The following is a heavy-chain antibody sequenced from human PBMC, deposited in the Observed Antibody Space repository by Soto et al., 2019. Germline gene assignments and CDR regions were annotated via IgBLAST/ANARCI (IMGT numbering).Heavy chain of an antibody. CDR3: ASDRSTRDY. CDR2: VRPDSGHT. CDR1: GYTFSSFG. J-gene: IGHJ4*02. Sequence: QVQLVQSGDEGKKPGASVRVSCRASGYTFSSFGISWVRQAPGQGLEWMGWVRPDSGHTDSAQKFGGRVARPGGTATSTAYLELRSLRAAERAVYYCASDRSTRDYWGQGTLVTVSS. V-gene: IGHV1-18*01.